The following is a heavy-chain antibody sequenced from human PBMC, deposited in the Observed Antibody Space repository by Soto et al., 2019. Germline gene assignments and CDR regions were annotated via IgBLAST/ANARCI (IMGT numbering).Heavy chain of an antibody. D-gene: IGHD1-7*01. CDR1: GGSISSSGYY. J-gene: IGHJ4*02. CDR3: FRGITGTTPYFDY. Sequence: SETLSLTCTVSGGSISSSGYYWVLIRQPPGKGLEWIGSIYYSGSTYYNPSLKSRVTISFDTSKNQFSLKLSSVTAADTAVYYCFRGITGTTPYFDYWGQGTLVTVAS. CDR2: IYYSGST. V-gene: IGHV4-39*07.